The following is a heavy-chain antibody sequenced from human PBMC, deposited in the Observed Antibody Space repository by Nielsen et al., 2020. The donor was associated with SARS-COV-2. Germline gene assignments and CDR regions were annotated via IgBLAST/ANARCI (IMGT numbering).Heavy chain of an antibody. J-gene: IGHJ6*02. D-gene: IGHD5-18*01. Sequence: GESLKISCAASGFTFDDYAMHWVRQAPGKGLEWVSLISGDGGSTNYADSVKGRFTISRDNAKNSLYLQMNSLRAEDTAVYYCARCSVDTAMATDYYGMDVWGQGTTVTVSS. CDR2: ISGDGGST. V-gene: IGHV3-43*02. CDR1: GFTFDDYA. CDR3: ARCSVDTAMATDYYGMDV.